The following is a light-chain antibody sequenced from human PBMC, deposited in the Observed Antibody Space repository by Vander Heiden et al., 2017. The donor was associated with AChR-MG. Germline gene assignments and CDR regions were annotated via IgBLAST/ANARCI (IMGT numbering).Light chain of an antibody. V-gene: IGKV3-15*01. Sequence: EIVMTQSPATLSVSPGERATLACRASQSVSSNFAWYQQKPGQAPRLLIYGASTSATGIPATFRRSGSGKEFTLTIRSLQSEDFAVYYCQQENNWPWTFGQGTKVEIK. CDR3: QQENNWPWT. CDR2: GAS. J-gene: IGKJ1*01. CDR1: QSVSSN.